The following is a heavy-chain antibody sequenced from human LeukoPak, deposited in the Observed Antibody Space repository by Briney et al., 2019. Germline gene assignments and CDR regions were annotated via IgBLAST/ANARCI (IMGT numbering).Heavy chain of an antibody. CDR1: GGSLTKYY. D-gene: IGHD3-16*01. CDR2: IHSDGTT. CDR3: ARLNFRGGEALHFDS. V-gene: IGHV4-4*09. J-gene: IGHJ4*02. Sequence: SETLSLTCSVSGGSLTKYYWGWIRQPPGKGLEFIGYIHSDGTTNYDSSLQCRVAISLDTSKIQFSLRLYSVTAADTALYFCARLNFRGGEALHFDSWGQGTLVTVSS.